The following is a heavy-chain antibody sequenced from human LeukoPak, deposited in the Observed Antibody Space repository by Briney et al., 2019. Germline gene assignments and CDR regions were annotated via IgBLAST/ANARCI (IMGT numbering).Heavy chain of an antibody. J-gene: IGHJ4*02. CDR2: ISSDGSIA. Sequence: GGSLRLSCAASGFTFSSYWMHWVRQAPGKGLVWVSRISSDGSIAINADSVEGRFTVSRDNAKNTLSLQMNSLRVEDTAVYYCARADYGGTSDFHYWGQGTLVTVSS. V-gene: IGHV3-74*01. CDR3: ARADYGGTSDFHY. CDR1: GFTFSSYW. D-gene: IGHD4-23*01.